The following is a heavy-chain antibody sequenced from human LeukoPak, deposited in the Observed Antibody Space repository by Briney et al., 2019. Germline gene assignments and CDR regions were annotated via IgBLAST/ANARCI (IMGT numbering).Heavy chain of an antibody. CDR2: INPSGDFT. V-gene: IGHV1-46*02. CDR1: GYTFNSYY. J-gene: IGHJ4*02. CDR3: ARDAMTSVTTSPYYFDY. D-gene: IGHD4-17*01. Sequence: ASVKVSCKASGYTFNSYYMHWVRQAPGQGLEWMGIINPSGDFTSYAQKFQGRVTMTKDTSTSTVYMELSSPRSGDTAVFYCARDAMTSVTTSPYYFDYWGQGTLVTVSS.